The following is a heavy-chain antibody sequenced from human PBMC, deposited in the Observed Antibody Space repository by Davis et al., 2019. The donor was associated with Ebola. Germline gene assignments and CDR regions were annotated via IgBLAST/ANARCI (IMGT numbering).Heavy chain of an antibody. J-gene: IGHJ2*01. CDR3: ARPRYCSGGSCYYDWYFDL. CDR1: GGSVSSGGYY. Sequence: SETLSLTCTVSGGSVSSGGYYWSWIRQPPGKGLEWIAYIGDSGSTKYSPSLKSRVTISVDTSKNQFSLKLSSVTAADTAVYYCARPRYCSGGSCYYDWYFDLWGRGTLVTVSS. V-gene: IGHV4-61*08. D-gene: IGHD2-15*01. CDR2: IGDSGST.